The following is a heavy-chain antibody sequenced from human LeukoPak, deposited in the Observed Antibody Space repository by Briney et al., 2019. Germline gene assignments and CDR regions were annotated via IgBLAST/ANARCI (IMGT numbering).Heavy chain of an antibody. V-gene: IGHV3-64D*06. CDR3: VKDRWVDH. CDR1: GFIFSPYA. D-gene: IGHD6-13*01. CDR2: ISSEGKTT. Sequence: GGSLRLSCSASGFIFSPYAMHWVRQAPGKGLEYVSSISSEGKTTYYADPVRGRFTISRDNSKNTLYLQMSSLRPEDTAVYYCVKDRWVDHWGQGTLVTVSS. J-gene: IGHJ4*02.